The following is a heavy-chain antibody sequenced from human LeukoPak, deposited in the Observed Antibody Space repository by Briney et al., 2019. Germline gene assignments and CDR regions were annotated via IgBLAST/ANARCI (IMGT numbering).Heavy chain of an antibody. CDR3: ARSYDSGYDERGDAFDI. J-gene: IGHJ3*02. Sequence: GASVKVSCKASGYTFTGYYMHWVRQATGQGLEWMGWMNPNNGYTGNAQKLQGGVTMTTDTSTSTAYMELRSLRSDDTAVYYCARSYDSGYDERGDAFDIWGQGTMVTVSS. CDR2: MNPNNGYT. CDR1: GYTFTGYY. D-gene: IGHD5-12*01. V-gene: IGHV1-18*04.